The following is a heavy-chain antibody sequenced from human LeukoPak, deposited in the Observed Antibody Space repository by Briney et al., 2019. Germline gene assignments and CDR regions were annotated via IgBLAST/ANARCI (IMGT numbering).Heavy chain of an antibody. D-gene: IGHD3-10*01. Sequence: GGSLRLSCAASGFTFSSYEMNWVRQAPGKGLEWVSYISGSGSTTYADSVKGRFTISRDNAKNSLYLQMNSLRTEDTAVYYCAFPVREPDYWGQGALVTVSS. J-gene: IGHJ4*02. CDR3: AFPVREPDY. V-gene: IGHV3-48*03. CDR1: GFTFSSYE. CDR2: ISGSGSTT.